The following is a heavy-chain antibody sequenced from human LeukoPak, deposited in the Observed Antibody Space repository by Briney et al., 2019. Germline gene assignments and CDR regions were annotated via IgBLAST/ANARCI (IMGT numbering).Heavy chain of an antibody. CDR3: ARAMVPLFED. Sequence: GGSLRLSCAASGFTLSNYAMSWVRQAPGKGLEWVSSIHYNGDSTYYADSVKGRFTISRDNAKNTLYLQMNSLRAEDTAVYYCARAMVPLFEDWGQGTLVTVSS. CDR1: GFTLSNYA. CDR2: IHYNGDST. J-gene: IGHJ4*02. D-gene: IGHD4/OR15-4a*01. V-gene: IGHV3-23*01.